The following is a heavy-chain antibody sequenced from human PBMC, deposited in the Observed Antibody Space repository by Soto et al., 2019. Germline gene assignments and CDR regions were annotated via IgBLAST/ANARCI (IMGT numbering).Heavy chain of an antibody. D-gene: IGHD3-10*01. J-gene: IGHJ4*02. V-gene: IGHV3-9*01. CDR2: ISWNSGSI. CDR1: GFTFDDYA. CDR3: AKAPHGSGSLTFDY. Sequence: PGGSLRLSCAASGFTFDDYAMHWVRQAPGKGLEWVSGISWNSGSIGYADSVKGRFTISRDNAKNSLYLQMNSLRAEDTALYYCAKAPHGSGSLTFDYWGQGTLVTVSS.